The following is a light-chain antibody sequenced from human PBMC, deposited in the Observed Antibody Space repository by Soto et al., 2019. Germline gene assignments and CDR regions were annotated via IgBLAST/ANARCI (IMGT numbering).Light chain of an antibody. CDR2: DTT. CDR1: TGTIDSYY. V-gene: IGLV1-40*01. J-gene: IGLJ2*01. Sequence: LTQPHSVSESPGKTVTISCTRDTGTIDSYYVQWYQQFPHSAPKLLIYDTTNRPSGVPDRFSGSRSGTSASLAITGLQAEDEADYYCQSFDSSRIGLLFGGGTKLTVL. CDR3: QSFDSSRIGLL.